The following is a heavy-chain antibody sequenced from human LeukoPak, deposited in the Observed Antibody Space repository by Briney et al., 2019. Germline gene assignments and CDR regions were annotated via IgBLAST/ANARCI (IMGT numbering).Heavy chain of an antibody. Sequence: ASVTVSCKVSGYTLTELSMHWVRQAPGKGLEWMGGFDPEDGETIYAQKFQGRVTITEDTSTDTAYMELSSLRSDDTAVYYCARDSATVITSPFDYWGQGTLVTVSS. D-gene: IGHD4-17*01. CDR1: GYTLTELS. CDR2: FDPEDGET. V-gene: IGHV1-24*01. J-gene: IGHJ4*02. CDR3: ARDSATVITSPFDY.